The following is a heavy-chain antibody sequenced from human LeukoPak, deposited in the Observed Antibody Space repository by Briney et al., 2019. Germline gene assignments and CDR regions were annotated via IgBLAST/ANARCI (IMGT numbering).Heavy chain of an antibody. V-gene: IGHV1-18*04. Sequence: ASVKACCPASGHLFKTYGIKWVREAPGQGLEWGGWISAYSGDTDLAQRFQGRVTLTRDTSTATIYMELRSLSIEDTALYYCARDKVGASQLGGRYNCFDRWGQGTLVSVSS. CDR3: ARDKVGASQLGGRYNCFDR. CDR1: GHLFKTYG. J-gene: IGHJ5*02. CDR2: ISAYSGDT. D-gene: IGHD3-10*01.